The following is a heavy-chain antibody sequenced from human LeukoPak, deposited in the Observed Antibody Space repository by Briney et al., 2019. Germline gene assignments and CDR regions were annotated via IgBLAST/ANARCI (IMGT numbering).Heavy chain of an antibody. D-gene: IGHD3-10*01. Sequence: PGGSLRLSCAASGFTFSSYWMSWVRQAPGKGLEWVANIKQDGSEKYYVDSVKGRFTISRDNAKNSLYLQMNSLRAEDTAVYYCARSGEGVSSAFVRGVTKHWGQGTLVTVSS. CDR1: GFTFSSYW. J-gene: IGHJ4*02. CDR3: ARSGEGVSSAFVRGVTKH. CDR2: IKQDGSEK. V-gene: IGHV3-7*01.